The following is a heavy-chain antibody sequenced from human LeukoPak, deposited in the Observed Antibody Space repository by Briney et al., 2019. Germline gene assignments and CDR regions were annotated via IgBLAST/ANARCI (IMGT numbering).Heavy chain of an antibody. D-gene: IGHD3/OR15-3a*01. V-gene: IGHV3-11*01. Sequence: GGSLRLSCAASGFSFSDYYMNWVRQAPGKGLEWTSFISGSGNSVYYAHSVKGRFTISRDNANNSVYLQMNSLRADDTAIYYCTRDGLSLSRDRLDPWGQGTMVTVSS. CDR3: TRDGLSLSRDRLDP. CDR1: GFSFSDYY. J-gene: IGHJ5*02. CDR2: ISGSGNSV.